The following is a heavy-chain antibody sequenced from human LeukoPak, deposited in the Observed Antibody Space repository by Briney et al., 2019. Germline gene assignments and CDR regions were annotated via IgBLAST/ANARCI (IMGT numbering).Heavy chain of an antibody. D-gene: IGHD3-10*01. Sequence: SGTLSLTCAVSGGSISSSNWWSWVRQPPGKGLEWIGEIYHSGSTNYNPSLKSRVTISVDKSKNQFSLKLSSVTAADTAVYYCARSIPSMVRGAGPSIFDYWGQGTLVTVSS. CDR1: GGSISSSNW. V-gene: IGHV4-4*02. J-gene: IGHJ4*02. CDR2: IYHSGST. CDR3: ARSIPSMVRGAGPSIFDY.